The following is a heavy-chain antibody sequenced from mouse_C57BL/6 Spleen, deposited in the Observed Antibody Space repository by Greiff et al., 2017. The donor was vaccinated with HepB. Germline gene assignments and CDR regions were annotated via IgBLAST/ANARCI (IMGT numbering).Heavy chain of an antibody. J-gene: IGHJ4*01. CDR3: ARSHYYGSSYYAMDY. CDR1: GYAFSSSW. D-gene: IGHD1-1*01. Sequence: VKLMESGPELVKPGASVKISCKASGYAFSSSWMNWVKQRPGKGLEWIGRIYPGDGDTNYNGKFKGKATLTADKSSSTAYMQLSSLTSEDSAVYCCARSHYYGSSYYAMDYWGQGTSVTVSS. CDR2: IYPGDGDT. V-gene: IGHV1-82*01.